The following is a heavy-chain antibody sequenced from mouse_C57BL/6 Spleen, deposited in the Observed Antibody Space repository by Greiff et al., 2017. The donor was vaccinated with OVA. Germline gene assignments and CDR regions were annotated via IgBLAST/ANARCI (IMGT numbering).Heavy chain of an antibody. CDR1: GFTIKNTY. V-gene: IGHV14-3*01. Sequence: VQLQQSVAELVRPGASVKLSCTASGFTIKNTYMHWVKQRPEQGLEWIGRIDPANGNTKYAPKFQGKATITADTSSNTAYLQLSSLTSEDTAIYYCARDDYGDYWGQGTTLTVSS. J-gene: IGHJ2*01. CDR2: IDPANGNT. CDR3: ARDDYGDY. D-gene: IGHD2-4*01.